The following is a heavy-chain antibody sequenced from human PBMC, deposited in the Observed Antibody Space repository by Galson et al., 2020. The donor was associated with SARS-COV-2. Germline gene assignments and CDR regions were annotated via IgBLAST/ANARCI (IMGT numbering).Heavy chain of an antibody. CDR2: IYYSGST. V-gene: IGHV4-59*01. Sequence: ETLSLTCTVSGVSITSYYWTWIRQPPGKGLEWLGYIYYSGSTNYNPSLKSRVTLSLDTSKNQLSLKLNSVTAADTAIYYCARESRDSSGWYGDYFDYWGQGILVTVSS. CDR1: GVSITSYY. CDR3: ARESRDSSGWYGDYFDY. J-gene: IGHJ4*02. D-gene: IGHD6-19*01.